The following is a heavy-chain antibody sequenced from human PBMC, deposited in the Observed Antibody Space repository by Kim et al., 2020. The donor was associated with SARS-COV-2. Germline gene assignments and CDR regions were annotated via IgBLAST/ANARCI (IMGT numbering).Heavy chain of an antibody. CDR2: IRSKAYGGTT. V-gene: IGHV3-49*04. CDR1: GFTFGDYA. Sequence: GGSLRLSCTASGFTFGDYAMSWVRQAPGKGLEWVGFIRSKAYGGTTEYAASVKGRFTISRDDSKSIAYLQMNSLKTEDTAVYYCTYCSSTSCYGSYYYGMDVWGQGTTVTVSS. D-gene: IGHD2-2*01. J-gene: IGHJ6*02. CDR3: TYCSSTSCYGSYYYGMDV.